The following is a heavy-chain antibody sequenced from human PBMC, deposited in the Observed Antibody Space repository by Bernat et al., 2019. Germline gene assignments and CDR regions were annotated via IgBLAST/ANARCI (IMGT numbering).Heavy chain of an antibody. CDR1: GFTVSSNY. CDR3: AKEHYSCSGTSCSFSDY. V-gene: IGHV3-53*02. CDR2: ISGSGATI. Sequence: EVQLVETGGGLIQPGGSLRLSCAASGFTVSSNYMSWVRQAPGKGLEWVSVISGSGATIYYADSVKGRFTISRDNSKNTLYLQMNSLRAEDTAVYYCAKEHYSCSGTSCSFSDYWGQGTLVTVSS. J-gene: IGHJ4*02. D-gene: IGHD2-2*01.